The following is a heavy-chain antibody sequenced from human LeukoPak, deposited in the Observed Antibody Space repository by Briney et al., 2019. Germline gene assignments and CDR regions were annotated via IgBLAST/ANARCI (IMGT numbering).Heavy chain of an antibody. Sequence: GGSLRLSCAASGFTFSSYWMTWVRQAPGKGLEWVANIKQDGSEKYYVDSVKGRFTISRDNAKNSLYLQMNSLRAEDTAVYYCARDQAYYDFWSGYQHFGEYYYYGMDVWGQGTTVTVSS. CDR3: ARDQAYYDFWSGYQHFGEYYYYGMDV. V-gene: IGHV3-7*01. CDR2: IKQDGSEK. CDR1: GFTFSSYW. J-gene: IGHJ6*02. D-gene: IGHD3-3*01.